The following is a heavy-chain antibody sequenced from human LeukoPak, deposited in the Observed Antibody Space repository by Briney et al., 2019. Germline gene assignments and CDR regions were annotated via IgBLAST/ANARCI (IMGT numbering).Heavy chain of an antibody. J-gene: IGHJ4*02. CDR2: IYPGDSDT. CDR3: ARLGYYYGSGSYYLPGY. CDR1: GYSFTNYW. Sequence: GESLKISCKGSGYSFTNYWIGWVRQMPGKGLEWMGIIYPGDSDTRYSPSFQGQVTISADKSISTAYLQWSSLKASDTAMYYCARLGYYYGSGSYYLPGYWGQGTLVTVSS. D-gene: IGHD3-10*01. V-gene: IGHV5-51*01.